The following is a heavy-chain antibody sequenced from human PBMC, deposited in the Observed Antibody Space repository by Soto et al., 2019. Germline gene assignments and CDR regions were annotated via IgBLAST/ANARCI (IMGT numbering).Heavy chain of an antibody. CDR2: INAANGDT. J-gene: IGHJ6*02. CDR1: GYTFTSYG. D-gene: IGHD6-6*01. CDR3: ANKGYSSSSVYYYYGMDV. Sequence: QVQLVQSGTEVKKPGASVKVSCKASGYTFTSYGIHWVRQAPGQRLEWMGWINAANGDTKYSPKFQGRVAITRDTSASTAYMELSSLRSEDTAVYYCANKGYSSSSVYYYYGMDVWGQGTTVTVSS. V-gene: IGHV1-3*01.